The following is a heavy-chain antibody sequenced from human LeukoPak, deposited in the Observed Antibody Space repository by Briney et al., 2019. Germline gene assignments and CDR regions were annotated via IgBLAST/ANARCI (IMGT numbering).Heavy chain of an antibody. CDR3: ARSSRGGPWYSYGRPFDY. J-gene: IGHJ4*02. D-gene: IGHD5-18*01. CDR2: ISSSSYI. CDR1: GFTFSSYS. V-gene: IGHV3-21*01. Sequence: GGSLRLSCAASGFTFSSYSMNWVRQAPGKGLEWVSSISSSSYIYYADSVKGRFTISRDNAKNSLYLQMNSLRAEDTAVYYCARSSRGGPWYSYGRPFDYWGQGTLVTVSS.